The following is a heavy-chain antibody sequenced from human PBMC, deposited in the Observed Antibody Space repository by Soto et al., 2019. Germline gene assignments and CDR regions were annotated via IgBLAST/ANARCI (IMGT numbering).Heavy chain of an antibody. Sequence: EVQLLESGGGLLQPGGSLRLSCSSSGFNFSSHGMSWVRQAPGKGLEWVSHIGGNGVSIYYADSVRGRFTISRDNSKNTLYLQMNSLRAEDTAVYYCAKGYDYFSFDMWGQGTMVTGS. J-gene: IGHJ3*02. CDR1: GFNFSSHG. CDR3: AKGYDYFSFDM. CDR2: IGGNGVSI. V-gene: IGHV3-23*01. D-gene: IGHD3-16*01.